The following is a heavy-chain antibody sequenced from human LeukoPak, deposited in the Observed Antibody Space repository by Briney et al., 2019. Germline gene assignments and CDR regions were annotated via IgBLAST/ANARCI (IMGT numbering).Heavy chain of an antibody. CDR3: ARTLSGGNYVFFDFDY. CDR1: GYTFTSYG. CDR2: INTNTGNP. J-gene: IGHJ4*02. V-gene: IGHV7-4-1*02. Sequence: ASVKVSCKASGYTFTSYGISWVRQAPGQGLEWMGWINTNTGNPTYAQGFTGRFVFSLDTSVSTAYLQISSLKAEDTAVYYCARTLSGGNYVFFDFDYWGQGTLVTVSS. D-gene: IGHD4-23*01.